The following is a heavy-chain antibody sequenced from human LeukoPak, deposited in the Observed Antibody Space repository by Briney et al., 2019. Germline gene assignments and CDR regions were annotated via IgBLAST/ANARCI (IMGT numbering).Heavy chain of an antibody. CDR1: GFTFDDYG. J-gene: IGHJ4*02. Sequence: GGSLRLSCAASGFTFDDYGMSWVRQAPGKGLEWVSGINWNGGSTGYADSVKGRFTVSRDNARDSLYLQMTSLRVEDTAIYYCARDATRGGDFDYWGQGTLVTVSS. CDR3: ARDATRGGDFDY. D-gene: IGHD3-16*01. V-gene: IGHV3-20*04. CDR2: INWNGGST.